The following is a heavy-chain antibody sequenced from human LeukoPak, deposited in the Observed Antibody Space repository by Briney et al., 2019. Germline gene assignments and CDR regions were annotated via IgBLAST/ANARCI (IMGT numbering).Heavy chain of an antibody. CDR3: ARVIAAAGSFDY. Sequence: SETLSLTCTVSGGSISSGGYYWSWIRQPPGKGLEWIGYIYHSGSTYYNPSLKSRVAISVDRSKNQFSLKLSSVTAADTAVYYCARVIAAAGSFDYWGQGTLVTVSS. V-gene: IGHV4-30-2*01. CDR1: GGSISSGGYY. J-gene: IGHJ4*02. D-gene: IGHD6-13*01. CDR2: IYHSGST.